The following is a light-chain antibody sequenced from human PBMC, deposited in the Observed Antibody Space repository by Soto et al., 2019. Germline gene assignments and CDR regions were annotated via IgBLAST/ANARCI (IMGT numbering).Light chain of an antibody. CDR2: DXS. J-gene: IGKJ1*01. CDR1: KSSDEY. CDR3: QQYKSYSPT. V-gene: IGKV1-5*01. Sequence: DIHMTQSLSPLSASVGAKVTKTXRASKSSDEYLNGYQQKRGXGPNXXXDDXSNLQTGGPSRFSGSGSEKEFTLTISGLQPGDSATYYLQQYKSYSPTFGQGTKVDIK.